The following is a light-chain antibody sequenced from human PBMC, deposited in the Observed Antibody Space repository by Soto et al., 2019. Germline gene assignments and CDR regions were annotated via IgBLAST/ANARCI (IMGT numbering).Light chain of an antibody. V-gene: IGKV3D-15*01. CDR3: QQHNQWPIT. CDR1: QSISSN. CDR2: YIS. J-gene: IGKJ5*01. Sequence: IVMTQSPVTLSVSPGERATLSCRASQSISSNLAWYKQKPGQAPRLLIYYISTRATGIPARCSGSGSGTEFTLTINSLKSEDSAVYYCQQHNQWPITFGQGTRLEIK.